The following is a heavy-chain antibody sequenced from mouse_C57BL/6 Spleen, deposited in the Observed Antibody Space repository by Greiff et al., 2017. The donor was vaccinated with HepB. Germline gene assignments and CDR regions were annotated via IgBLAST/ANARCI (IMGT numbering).Heavy chain of an antibody. CDR3: TRDDGYYRFAY. J-gene: IGHJ3*01. CDR1: GFTFSSYA. Sequence: DVHLVESGEGLVKPGGSLKLSCAASGFTFSSYAMSWVRQTPEKRLEWVAYISSGGDYIYYADTVKGRFTISRDNARNTLYLQMSSLKSEDTAMYYCTRDDGYYRFAYWGQGTLVTVSA. D-gene: IGHD2-3*01. CDR2: ISSGGDYI. V-gene: IGHV5-9-1*02.